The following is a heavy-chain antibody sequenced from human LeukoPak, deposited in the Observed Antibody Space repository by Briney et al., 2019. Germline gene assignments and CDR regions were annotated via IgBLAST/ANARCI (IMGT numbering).Heavy chain of an antibody. CDR2: ISGTGYNT. J-gene: IGHJ4*02. CDR3: AKHVSGSLFYFDY. V-gene: IGHV3-23*01. Sequence: GGSLRLSCAASGFTFRNCAMSWVRQAPGKGLEWVSGISGTGYNTYYADSVKGRFTISRDNSKNTLYLQMNSLGAEDTAVYYCAKHVSGSLFYFDYWGQRTLVTASS. CDR1: GFTFRNCA. D-gene: IGHD3-10*01.